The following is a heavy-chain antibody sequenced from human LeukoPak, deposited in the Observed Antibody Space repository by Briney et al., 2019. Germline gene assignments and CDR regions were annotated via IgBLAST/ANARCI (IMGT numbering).Heavy chain of an antibody. D-gene: IGHD3-10*01. CDR3: ARVPWSSQFYVDL. Sequence: SETLSLTCTVSGDSISRSTYYWGWIRQSPGKGLEWIGSVSYSGTTYNNPSLKGRVTISIETSKTQFSLRLTSVTAADTAVYYCARVPWSSQFYVDLWGQGSLVTVSS. CDR1: GDSISRSTYY. V-gene: IGHV4-39*07. CDR2: VSYSGTT. J-gene: IGHJ4*02.